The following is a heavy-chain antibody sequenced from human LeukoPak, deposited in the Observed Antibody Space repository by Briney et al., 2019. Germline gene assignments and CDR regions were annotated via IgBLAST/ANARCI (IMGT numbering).Heavy chain of an antibody. CDR2: IKQDGSEK. Sequence: GGSLRLSCAASGFTLSSNWMTWVRQAPGKGLEWVAIIKQDGSEKYYVDSVKGRFTISRDNAKNSLYLQMNSLRAEDTAVYYCAIGNGFIIDYWGQGTLVTVSS. CDR1: GFTLSSNW. J-gene: IGHJ4*02. V-gene: IGHV3-7*01. CDR3: AIGNGFIIDY. D-gene: IGHD2-8*01.